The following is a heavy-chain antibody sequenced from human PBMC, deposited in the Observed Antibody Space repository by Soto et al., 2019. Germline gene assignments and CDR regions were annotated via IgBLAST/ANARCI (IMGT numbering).Heavy chain of an antibody. CDR1: GFTFSSYA. J-gene: IGHJ5*02. CDR2: ISYDGSNK. D-gene: IGHD3-16*02. Sequence: GGSLRLSCAASGFTFSSYAMHWVRQAPGKGLEWVAVISYDGSNKYYADSVKGRFTISRDNSKNTLYLQMNSLRAEDTAVYYCARDSRVIVNWFDPWGQGTLVTVS. V-gene: IGHV3-30-3*01. CDR3: ARDSRVIVNWFDP.